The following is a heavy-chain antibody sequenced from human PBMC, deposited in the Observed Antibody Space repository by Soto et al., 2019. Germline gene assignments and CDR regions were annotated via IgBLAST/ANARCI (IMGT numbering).Heavy chain of an antibody. V-gene: IGHV3-30*18. CDR1: GFSFSNYG. Sequence: QVQLVESGGGVVQPGTSLRLSCAASGFSFSNYGMHWVRQAPGKGLEWVAEISFDGGNKFYADSVKGRFTISRDNSKNTVSLQMNSLRSEDTAVYYCAKDRSELEFDYWGQGTLVTVSS. CDR2: ISFDGGNK. D-gene: IGHD1-1*01. CDR3: AKDRSELEFDY. J-gene: IGHJ4*02.